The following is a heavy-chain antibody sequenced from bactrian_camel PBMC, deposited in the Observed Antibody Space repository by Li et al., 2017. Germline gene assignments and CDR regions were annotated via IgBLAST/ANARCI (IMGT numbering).Heavy chain of an antibody. D-gene: IGHD5*01. V-gene: IGHV3S55*01. Sequence: HVQLVESGGGSVQAGGSLRLSCAFSGYTYSGHCMGWFRQAPGKEREGVAIIGSSGSTGYADSAKGRFTISRDNARNTLYLQMDSLKPEDTAKYYCAAQGGVYCPRFLGRAAFGYWGQGTQVTVS. CDR2: IGSSGST. J-gene: IGHJ6*01. CDR3: AAQGGVYCPRFLGRAAFGY. CDR1: GYTYSGHC.